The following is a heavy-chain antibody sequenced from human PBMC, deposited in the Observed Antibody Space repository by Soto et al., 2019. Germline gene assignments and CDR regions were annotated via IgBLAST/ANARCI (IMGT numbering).Heavy chain of an antibody. V-gene: IGHV4-39*01. Sequence: ASETLSLACTVSGGSISSSSYYWGWIRQPPGKGLEWIGSIYYSGSTYYNPSLKSRVTISVDTSKNQFSLKLSSVTAADTAVYYCARHDCPKPFAYWGQGTLVTVSS. CDR3: ARHDCPKPFAY. D-gene: IGHD2-21*02. CDR1: GGSISSSSYY. CDR2: IYYSGST. J-gene: IGHJ4*02.